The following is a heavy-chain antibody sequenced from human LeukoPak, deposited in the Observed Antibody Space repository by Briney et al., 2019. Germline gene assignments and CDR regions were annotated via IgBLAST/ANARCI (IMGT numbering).Heavy chain of an antibody. Sequence: SVKVSCKASGGTFRSYAISWVRQAPGQGLEWMGGIIPIFGTANYAQKFQGRVTITTDESTSTAYMELSSLRSEDTAVYYCARDVRYCSGGSCYPDAFDIWGQGTMVTVSS. CDR2: IIPIFGTA. J-gene: IGHJ3*02. V-gene: IGHV1-69*05. D-gene: IGHD2-15*01. CDR1: GGTFRSYA. CDR3: ARDVRYCSGGSCYPDAFDI.